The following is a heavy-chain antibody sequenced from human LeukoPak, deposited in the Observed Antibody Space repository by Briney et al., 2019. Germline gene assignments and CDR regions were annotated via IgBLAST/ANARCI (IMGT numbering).Heavy chain of an antibody. J-gene: IGHJ4*02. V-gene: IGHV4-59*01. CDR3: ARRDGYSSPYDY. D-gene: IGHD4-4*01. Sequence: SETLSLTCTVSGGSISSYYWSWIRQPPGKGLEWIGYIYYSGSTNSNPSLKSRVTISVDTSKNQFSLKMSSVTAADTAVYYCARRDGYSSPYDYWGQGTLVTVSS. CDR2: IYYSGST. CDR1: GGSISSYY.